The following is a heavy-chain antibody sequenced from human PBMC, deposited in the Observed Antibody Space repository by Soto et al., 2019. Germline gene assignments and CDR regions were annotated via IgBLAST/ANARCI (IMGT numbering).Heavy chain of an antibody. J-gene: IGHJ4*02. Sequence: SVKVSCKASGGTFSSYAISWVRQAPGQGLEWMGGIIPIFGTANYAQKFQGRVTMTRDTSTSTVYMELSSLRSEDTAVYYCASLSSLFVDTAMVNSFDYWGQGTLVTVSS. D-gene: IGHD5-18*01. CDR1: GGTFSSYA. CDR2: IIPIFGTA. CDR3: ASLSSLFVDTAMVNSFDY. V-gene: IGHV1-69*05.